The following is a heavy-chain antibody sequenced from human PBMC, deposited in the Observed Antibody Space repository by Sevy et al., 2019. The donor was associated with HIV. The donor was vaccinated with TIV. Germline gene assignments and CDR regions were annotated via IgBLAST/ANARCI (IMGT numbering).Heavy chain of an antibody. CDR3: ARGFDGWDTSPGGLDV. CDR2: MNPNNGNK. CDR1: GYTFTTYD. Sequence: ASVKVSCRASGYTFTTYDINWVRQATGQGLEWMGWMNPNNGNKGYAQKFQGRLTMTRNTSISTAYMELTSLRSDDTAVYYCARGFDGWDTSPGGLDVWGQGNTVTVSS. J-gene: IGHJ6*02. D-gene: IGHD1-26*01. V-gene: IGHV1-8*01.